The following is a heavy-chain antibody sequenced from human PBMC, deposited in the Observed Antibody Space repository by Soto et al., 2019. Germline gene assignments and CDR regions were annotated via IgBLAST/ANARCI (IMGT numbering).Heavy chain of an antibody. Sequence: PSETMSLSGTVAGGSVSGYYGSWIRQPPGTGLEWIGYIYYSGSPHYNPSLKSRVTISVDTSKNQVSLKLSSVTAADTAVYYCARSRRLTIFGVVMRPAYYSYGMDVWGQGTKVT. CDR1: GGSVSGYY. J-gene: IGHJ6*02. V-gene: IGHV4-59*02. D-gene: IGHD3-3*01. CDR2: IYYSGSP. CDR3: ARSRRLTIFGVVMRPAYYSYGMDV.